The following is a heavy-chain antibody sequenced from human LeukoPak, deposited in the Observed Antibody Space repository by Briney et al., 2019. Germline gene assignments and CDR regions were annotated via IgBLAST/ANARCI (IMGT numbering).Heavy chain of an antibody. V-gene: IGHV1-18*04. CDR1: GYTFTSYG. D-gene: IGHD1-26*01. CDR2: ISAYNGNT. CDR3: ATSVGATKVDY. J-gene: IGHJ4*02. Sequence: GASVKVSCKASGYTFTSYGIRWVRPAPGQGLEWMGWISAYNGNTNYAQKLQGRVTMTTDTSTSTAYMELRSLRSDDTAVYYCATSVGATKVDYWGQGTLVSVSS.